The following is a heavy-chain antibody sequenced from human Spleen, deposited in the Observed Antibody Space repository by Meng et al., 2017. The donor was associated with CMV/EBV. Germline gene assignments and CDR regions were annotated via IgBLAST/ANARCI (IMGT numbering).Heavy chain of an antibody. CDR2: INPNSGDT. D-gene: IGHD1-26*01. V-gene: IGHV1-2*02. CDR3: AREMGAKYYYYYYGMDV. J-gene: IGHJ6*02. Sequence: ASVKVSCKASGYTFTGYYMHWVRQAPGQGLEWMGWINPNSGDTSYAQKFQGRVTISVDTSKNQFSLKLSSVTAADTAVYYCAREMGAKYYYYYYGMDVWGQGTTVTVSS. CDR1: GYTFTGYY.